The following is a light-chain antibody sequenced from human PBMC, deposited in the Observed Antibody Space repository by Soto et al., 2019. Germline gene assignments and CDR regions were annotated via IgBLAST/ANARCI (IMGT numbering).Light chain of an antibody. CDR1: SSDVGGYNY. CDR3: AGWDDSLSGVV. J-gene: IGLJ2*01. V-gene: IGLV2-8*01. CDR2: EVN. Sequence: QSALTQPPSASGSPGQSVAISCTGTSSDVGGYNYVSWYQQHPGKAPKLMIYEVNKRPSGVPDRFSGSKSGNTASLTVSGLQAEDEADYYCAGWDDSLSGVVFGGGTKVTVL.